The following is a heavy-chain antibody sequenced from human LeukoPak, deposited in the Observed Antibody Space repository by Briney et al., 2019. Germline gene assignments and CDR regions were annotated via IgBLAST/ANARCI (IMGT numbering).Heavy chain of an antibody. CDR2: INHSGST. Sequence: PSETLSLTCAVYGGSFSGYYWSWIRQPPGKGLEWIGEINHSGSTNYNPSLKSRVTISVDTSKNQFSLKLSSVTAADTAVYYFASSVRFGELLYWGQGTLVTVSS. J-gene: IGHJ4*02. V-gene: IGHV4-34*01. CDR3: ASSVRFGELLY. CDR1: GGSFSGYY. D-gene: IGHD3-10*01.